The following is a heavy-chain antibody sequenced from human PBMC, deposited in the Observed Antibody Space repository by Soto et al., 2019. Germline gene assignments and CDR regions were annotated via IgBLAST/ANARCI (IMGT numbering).Heavy chain of an antibody. V-gene: IGHV3-64*01. CDR1: GFTFSSYA. J-gene: IGHJ4*02. CDR2: ISSNGGST. CDR3: AYCSGGSCYYFDY. Sequence: GESLKISCAASGFTFSSYAMHWVRQAPGKGLEYVSAISSNGGSTYYANSVKGRFTISRDNSKNTLYLQMGSLRAEDMAVYYCAYCSGGSCYYFDYWGQGTLVTVSS. D-gene: IGHD2-15*01.